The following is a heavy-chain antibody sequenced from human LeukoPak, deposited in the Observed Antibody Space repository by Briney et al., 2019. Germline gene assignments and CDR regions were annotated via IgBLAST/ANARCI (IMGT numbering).Heavy chain of an antibody. V-gene: IGHV4-59*01. Sequence: SETLSLTCTVSGGSISSYYWSWIRQPPGKGLERIGYIYYSGSTNYNPSLKSRVTISVDTSKNQFSLKLSSVTAADTAVYYCARDGYSYGHEYYMDVWGKGTTVTISS. CDR1: GGSISSYY. CDR3: ARDGYSYGHEYYMDV. CDR2: IYYSGST. D-gene: IGHD5-18*01. J-gene: IGHJ6*03.